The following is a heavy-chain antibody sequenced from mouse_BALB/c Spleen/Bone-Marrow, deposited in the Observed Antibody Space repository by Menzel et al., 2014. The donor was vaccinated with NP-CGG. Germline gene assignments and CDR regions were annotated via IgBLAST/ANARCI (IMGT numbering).Heavy chain of an antibody. D-gene: IGHD1-1*01. Sequence: QVQLKQSGAELVKPGASVKLSCKASGYTFTSYWMRWVKQRPGQGLEWIGEINPSNGRTNYNEKFKSKATLTVDKSSSTAYMQLSSLTSEDSAAYYCARRTTTVVATDYWGHGTTLTVSS. J-gene: IGHJ2*01. CDR1: GYTFTSYW. CDR3: ARRTTTVVATDY. CDR2: INPSNGRT. V-gene: IGHV1S81*02.